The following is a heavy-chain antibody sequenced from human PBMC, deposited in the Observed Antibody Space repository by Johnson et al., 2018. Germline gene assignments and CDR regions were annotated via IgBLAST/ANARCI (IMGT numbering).Heavy chain of an antibody. J-gene: IGHJ4*02. CDR1: GFTFSSYS. CDR3: AKDSHYSSGWSGMDY. Sequence: QVQLVQSGGGLVKPGGSLRLSCAASGFTFSSYSMNWVRQAPGKGLEWVAAISNDGSNKYYADSVKGRFTIARDNFKNTLYLQVNSLRAEDTAVYYWAKDSHYSSGWSGMDYWGQGTLLTVSS. D-gene: IGHD6-19*01. CDR2: ISNDGSNK. V-gene: IGHV3-30*18.